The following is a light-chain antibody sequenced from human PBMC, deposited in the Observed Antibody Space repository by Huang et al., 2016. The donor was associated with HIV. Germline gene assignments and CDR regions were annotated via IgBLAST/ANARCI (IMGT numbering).Light chain of an antibody. CDR2: SAS. CDR1: QSVGSN. Sequence: EIVMTQSPATLSVSPGERVTLSCRASQSVGSNLAWYQQKPGQTPRLLINSASIRAAGIPARLSGSGSETGFTLTISSLQSEDFAIYCCQHFNNWPHTFGQGTKLEIK. V-gene: IGKV3-15*01. CDR3: QHFNNWPHT. J-gene: IGKJ2*01.